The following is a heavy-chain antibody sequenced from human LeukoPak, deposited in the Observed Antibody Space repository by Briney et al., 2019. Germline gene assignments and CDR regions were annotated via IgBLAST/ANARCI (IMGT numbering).Heavy chain of an antibody. V-gene: IGHV3-15*01. CDR2: IKRNSDGGTT. D-gene: IGHD6-19*01. CDR3: TTIAVAGPQGGAFDI. CDR1: GFTVSNAW. Sequence: GGSLRLSCVASGFTVSNAWMSWVRQAPGKGLEWVGRIKRNSDGGTTDYAAPVKGGFTVSRDDSKNTLYLQMNSLKTEDTALYYCTTIAVAGPQGGAFDIWGQGTLVTVSS. J-gene: IGHJ3*02.